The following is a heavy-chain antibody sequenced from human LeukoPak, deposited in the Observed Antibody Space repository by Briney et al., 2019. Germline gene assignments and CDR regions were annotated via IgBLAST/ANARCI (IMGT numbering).Heavy chain of an antibody. V-gene: IGHV4-61*03. D-gene: IGHD3-10*01. Sequence: SETLSLTCTVSGDSVSNGNYYWSWLRQPPGNALEWIGYIYYTGKTYYNPSLEGRVTILVDTSRNHFSVKLSSVTAADTAVYYCARSQNYYGSGDYWSQGTLVTVSS. CDR3: ARSQNYYGSGDY. CDR2: IYYTGKT. CDR1: GDSVSNGNYY. J-gene: IGHJ4*02.